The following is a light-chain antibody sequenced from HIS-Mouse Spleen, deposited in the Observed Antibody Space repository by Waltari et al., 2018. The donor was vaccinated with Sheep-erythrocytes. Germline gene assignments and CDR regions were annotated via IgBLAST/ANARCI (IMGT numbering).Light chain of an antibody. J-gene: IGKJ2*01. Sequence: DVVMTQSPLSLPVTLGQPASIPCRSSQSLVHSDGNTYFHWIQQRPGQSPRRLICQVSNLDFAVRDTFSGSGSGTDFTLKISRVEAEDVGVYYCMQGTLGQGTKVEIK. CDR2: QVS. CDR1: QSLVHSDGNTY. V-gene: IGKV2-30*02. CDR3: MQGT.